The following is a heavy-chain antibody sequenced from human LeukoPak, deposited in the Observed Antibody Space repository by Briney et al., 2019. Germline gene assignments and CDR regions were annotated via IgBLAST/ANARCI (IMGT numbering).Heavy chain of an antibody. CDR1: GGFVSSTNW. CDR3: AREGGFCRPLDY. V-gene: IGHV4-4*02. D-gene: IGHD3-3*01. Sequence: SETLSLICGVSGGFVSSTNWWTWVRQPPGKGLEWIGEVHLDGRTNYNPSLESRLTMSVDLPENHISLKLTSVTAADTAVYYCAREGGFCRPLDYSGQGILVTVSS. J-gene: IGHJ4*02. CDR2: VHLDGRT.